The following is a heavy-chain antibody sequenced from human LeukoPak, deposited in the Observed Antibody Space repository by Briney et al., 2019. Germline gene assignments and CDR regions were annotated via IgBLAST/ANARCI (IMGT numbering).Heavy chain of an antibody. CDR1: GFTFRDYN. Sequence: PGGSLRLSCAASGFTFRDYNMNWVRQAPGKGLEWVSYISPGSTTIYYADSVKGRFTISRDNAKNSLYLQMNSRRAEDTAVYYCARDPRRVGDSPPWGQGTLVTVSS. D-gene: IGHD2-21*01. CDR3: ARDPRRVGDSPP. CDR2: ISPGSTTI. V-gene: IGHV3-48*01. J-gene: IGHJ4*02.